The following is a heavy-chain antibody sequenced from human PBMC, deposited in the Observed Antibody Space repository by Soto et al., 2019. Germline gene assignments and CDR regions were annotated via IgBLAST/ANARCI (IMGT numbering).Heavy chain of an antibody. J-gene: IGHJ4*02. Sequence: QVQLQESGPGLVKPSETLSRTCTVSGGSIWSHYWSWIRQPPGKGLEWIGYIFYSGSTNYNPSLKSRVTISLDTSKNQFSLKLNSVTAADTAVYYCASQEFDYWGQGTLVTVSS. CDR3: ASQEFDY. CDR1: GGSIWSHY. CDR2: IFYSGST. V-gene: IGHV4-59*11.